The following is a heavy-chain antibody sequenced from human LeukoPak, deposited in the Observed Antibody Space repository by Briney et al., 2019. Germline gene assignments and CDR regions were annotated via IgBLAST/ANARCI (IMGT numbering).Heavy chain of an antibody. CDR1: GITVSGNY. Sequence: GGALRLSCAASGITVSGNYMAWVRQAPGKGLEWASVIYSGGNTYHADSVKGRFSISRDNSKNTVYLQMNGLRVEDTAVYYCARLVTGTTVINSGWFDPWGRGTLVTVSS. V-gene: IGHV3-66*04. D-gene: IGHD4-23*01. CDR3: ARLVTGTTVINSGWFDP. J-gene: IGHJ5*02. CDR2: IYSGGNT.